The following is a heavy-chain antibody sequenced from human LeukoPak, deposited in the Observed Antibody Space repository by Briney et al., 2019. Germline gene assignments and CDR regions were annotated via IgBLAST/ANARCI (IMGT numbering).Heavy chain of an antibody. D-gene: IGHD3-9*01. CDR3: ARVQGDYDILTGYYSGWFVP. Sequence: ASVKVSCKASGYTFTSYGISWVRQAPGQGLEWMGWISAYNGNTNYAQKLQGRVTMTTDTSTSTAYMELRSLRSDDTAVYYCARVQGDYDILTGYYSGWFVPWGQGTLVTVSS. CDR1: GYTFTSYG. J-gene: IGHJ5*02. V-gene: IGHV1-18*01. CDR2: ISAYNGNT.